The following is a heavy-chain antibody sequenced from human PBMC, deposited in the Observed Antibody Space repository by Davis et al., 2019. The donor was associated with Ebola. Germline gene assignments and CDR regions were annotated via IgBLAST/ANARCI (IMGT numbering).Heavy chain of an antibody. CDR3: ASRVVVPGNSYYYNYGMDV. V-gene: IGHV1-2*02. CDR1: GYTFTVYY. Sequence: ASVKVSCKASGYTFTVYYIHWVRQAPGQGLEWMGWMHPNTGATEYAQSFQGRVTMTRDTSVNTAYMELTSLTSDDTALYFCASRVVVPGNSYYYNYGMDVWGQGTTVTVSS. CDR2: MHPNTGAT. J-gene: IGHJ6*02. D-gene: IGHD2-15*01.